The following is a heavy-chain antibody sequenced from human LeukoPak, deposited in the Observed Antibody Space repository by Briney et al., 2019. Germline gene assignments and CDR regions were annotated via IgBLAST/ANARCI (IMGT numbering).Heavy chain of an antibody. CDR3: ARGLGVMDY. J-gene: IGHJ4*02. Sequence: GGSLRLSCAASGFTFSDYYMSWIRQPPGKGLEWVSYITSDSVTMFYADSVKGRFTISRDNAENSLYLQMNSLRAEDTAVYYCARGLGVMDYWGQGTLVTVSS. D-gene: IGHD3-22*01. CDR1: GFTFSDYY. CDR2: ITSDSVTM. V-gene: IGHV3-11*04.